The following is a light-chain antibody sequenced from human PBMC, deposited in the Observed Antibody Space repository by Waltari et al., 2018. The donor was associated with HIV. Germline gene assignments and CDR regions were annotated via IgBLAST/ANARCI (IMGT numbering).Light chain of an antibody. V-gene: IGLV1-44*01. Sequence: QSGLTQPVSASGTPGQSVIIPCSGFGGNPVNWYQQVPGAAPKLLIYNDLQRPSGVPDRFYGSKSGASASLAIRDVQSEDEADYYCATWDDSRAGCVIFGGGTKLTV. CDR2: NDL. CDR1: GGNP. J-gene: IGLJ2*01. CDR3: ATWDDSRAGCVI.